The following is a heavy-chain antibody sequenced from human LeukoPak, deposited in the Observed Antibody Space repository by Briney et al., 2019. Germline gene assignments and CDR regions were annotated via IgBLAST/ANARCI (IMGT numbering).Heavy chain of an antibody. CDR1: GYTFTSYG. V-gene: IGHV1-18*04. CDR3: ARWVLTGYYNDY. Sequence: ASVKVSCKATGYTFTSYGISWVRQAPGQGLEWMGWISAYNGNTNYAQKLQGRVTMTTDTSTSTAYMELRSLRSDDTAVYYCARWVLTGYYNDYWGQGTLVTVSS. CDR2: ISAYNGNT. D-gene: IGHD3-9*01. J-gene: IGHJ4*02.